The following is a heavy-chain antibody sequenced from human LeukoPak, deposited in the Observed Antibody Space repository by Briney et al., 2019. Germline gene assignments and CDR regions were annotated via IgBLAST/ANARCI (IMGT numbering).Heavy chain of an antibody. V-gene: IGHV3-53*01. CDR1: GFTFSSNY. CDR2: IYSGGST. J-gene: IGHJ4*02. Sequence: PGRSLRLSCAASGFTFSSNYMTWVRQAPGKGLEWVSVIYSGGSTYYADSVKGRFTISRDNSKNTLYLQMNSLRAEDTAVYYCTRDGYNWNDFDFWGQGTLVTVSS. D-gene: IGHD1-1*01. CDR3: TRDGYNWNDFDF.